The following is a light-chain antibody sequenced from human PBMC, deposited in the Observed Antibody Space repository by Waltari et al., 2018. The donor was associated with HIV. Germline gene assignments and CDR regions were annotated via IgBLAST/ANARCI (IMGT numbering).Light chain of an antibody. V-gene: IGLV2-23*02. Sequence: QSALAQPASVSDSPGQSLTISCTGTSSHVGNYNLVPWYQQHPGKVPKPIIYEVTKRPSGVSNRFSGSKSGNTASLTISGLQAEDEADYYCCSYAASRSVVFGGGTKLTVL. J-gene: IGLJ2*01. CDR1: SSHVGNYNL. CDR2: EVT. CDR3: CSYAASRSVV.